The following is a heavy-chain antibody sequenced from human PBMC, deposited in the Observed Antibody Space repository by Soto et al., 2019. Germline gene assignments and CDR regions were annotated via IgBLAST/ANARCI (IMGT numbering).Heavy chain of an antibody. V-gene: IGHV1-46*01. Sequence: ASVKVSCKASGYTFTSYYMHWVRQAPGQGLEWMGIINPSGGSTSYAQKFQGRVTMTRDTSTSAVYMELSSLRSEDTAVYYCARGKLGYDYVWGSYRETDYYYGMDVWGQGTTVTVSS. D-gene: IGHD3-16*02. CDR3: ARGKLGYDYVWGSYRETDYYYGMDV. J-gene: IGHJ6*02. CDR2: INPSGGST. CDR1: GYTFTSYY.